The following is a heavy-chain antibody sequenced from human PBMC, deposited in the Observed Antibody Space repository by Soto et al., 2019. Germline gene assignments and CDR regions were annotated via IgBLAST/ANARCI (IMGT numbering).Heavy chain of an antibody. V-gene: IGHV1-69*02. CDR2: IIPILGIA. Sequence: QVQLVQSGAEVKKPGSSVKVSCKASGGTFSSYTISWVRQAPGQGLEWMGRIIPILGIANYAQKFQGRVTITADKSTSTAYMELSSLRSEDTAVYYCARGVCPIGPDPRSYMDVWGKGTTVTVSS. J-gene: IGHJ6*03. CDR1: GGTFSSYT. CDR3: ARGVCPIGPDPRSYMDV. D-gene: IGHD2-8*01.